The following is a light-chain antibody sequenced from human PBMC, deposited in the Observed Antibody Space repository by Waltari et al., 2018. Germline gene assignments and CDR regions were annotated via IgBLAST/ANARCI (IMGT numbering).Light chain of an antibody. CDR2: AAS. V-gene: IGKV1-39*01. J-gene: IGKJ1*01. Sequence: DVQMTQSPSSLSASVGDRVSITCRASQDITTYLNCYQQKPGKAPKLLIYAASNLQSGVPSGFSGSGSGTHFTLTINSLQPEDFATYFCQQSYITPWTFGQGTKVDIK. CDR1: QDITTY. CDR3: QQSYITPWT.